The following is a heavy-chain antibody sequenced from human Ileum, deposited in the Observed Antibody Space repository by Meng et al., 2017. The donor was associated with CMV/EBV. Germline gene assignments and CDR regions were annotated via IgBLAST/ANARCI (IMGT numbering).Heavy chain of an antibody. CDR1: GYTFTGYY. Sequence: ASVKVSCKASGYTFTGYYMYWVRQAPGQGLEWMGRIDPNNGGTNFPQKFQGRVTMTRDTSIFTAYMELSRLKSDDTAVYYCARDFYGYGMDVWGQGTTVTVSS. J-gene: IGHJ6*02. CDR2: IDPNNGGT. V-gene: IGHV1-2*02. CDR3: ARDFYGYGMDV. D-gene: IGHD3-16*01.